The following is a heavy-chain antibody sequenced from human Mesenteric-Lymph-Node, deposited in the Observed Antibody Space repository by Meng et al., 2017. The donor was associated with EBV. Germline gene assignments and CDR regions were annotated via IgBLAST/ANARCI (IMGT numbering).Heavy chain of an antibody. CDR3: ARGGSLGGSYAP. D-gene: IGHD1-26*01. CDR2: IYYSGST. V-gene: IGHV4-39*07. CDR1: GGSISTSNYY. J-gene: IGHJ5*02. Sequence: QLQLQESGPGLVKPSETLSLTCTVSGGSISTSNYYRGWIRQPPGKGLEWIGSIYYSGSTYYNPSLKSRVTISVDTSKNQFSLKLSSVTAADTAVYYCARGGSLGGSYAPWGQGTLVTVSS.